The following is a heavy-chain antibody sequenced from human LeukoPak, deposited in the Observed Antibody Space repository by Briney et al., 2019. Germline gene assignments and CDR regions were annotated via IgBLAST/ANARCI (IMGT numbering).Heavy chain of an antibody. D-gene: IGHD5-18*01. V-gene: IGHV4-59*08. J-gene: IGHJ3*02. CDR1: GGSISSYY. Sequence: SETLSLTCTVSGGSISSYYWSWTRQPPGKGLEWIGYIYYSGSTNYNPSLKSRVTISVDTSKNQFSLKLSSVTAADTAVYYCARSASSGYSYGYGVAFDIWGQGTMVTVSS. CDR3: ARSASSGYSYGYGVAFDI. CDR2: IYYSGST.